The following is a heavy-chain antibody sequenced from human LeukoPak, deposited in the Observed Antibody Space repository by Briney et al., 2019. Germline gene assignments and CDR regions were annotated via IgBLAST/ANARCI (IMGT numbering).Heavy chain of an antibody. J-gene: IGHJ4*02. V-gene: IGHV3-30*04. Sequence: GGSLRLSCAASGFTFSSYAMHWVRQAPGKGLEWVAVISYDGSNKYYADSVKGRFTISRDNSKNTPYLQMNSLRAEDTAVYYCARGSGIVVVPAVLHWGQGTLVTVSS. CDR3: ARGSGIVVVPAVLH. D-gene: IGHD2-2*01. CDR1: GFTFSSYA. CDR2: ISYDGSNK.